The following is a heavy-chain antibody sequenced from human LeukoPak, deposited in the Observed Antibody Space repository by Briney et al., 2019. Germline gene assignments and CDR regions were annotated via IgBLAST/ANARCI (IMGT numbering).Heavy chain of an antibody. CDR3: AKGERPQFLTHTYDY. V-gene: IGHV1-18*01. CDR1: GYTFTSYG. D-gene: IGHD3-3*01. J-gene: IGHJ4*02. CDR2: ISAYNGNT. Sequence: ASVKVSCKASGYTFTSYGISWVRQAPGQGLEWMGWISAYNGNTNYAQKLQGRVTMTTDTSTSTAYMELRSLRSDDTAVYYCAKGERPQFLTHTYDYWGQGTEVTVSS.